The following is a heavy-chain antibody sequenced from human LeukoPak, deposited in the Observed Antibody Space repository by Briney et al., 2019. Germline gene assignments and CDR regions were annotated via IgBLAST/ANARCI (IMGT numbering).Heavy chain of an antibody. Sequence: PGGALRLFCAASGFTVSSNYMSWVRQAPGKGLEWVSVIYSGGSTYYADSVKGGFTISRDNSKNTLYLQMNSLRADDTAVYYCDSSRADYMDVWGKGTTVTVSS. CDR2: IYSGGST. CDR1: GFTVSSNY. J-gene: IGHJ6*03. CDR3: DSSRADYMDV. V-gene: IGHV3-53*01. D-gene: IGHD2-21*01.